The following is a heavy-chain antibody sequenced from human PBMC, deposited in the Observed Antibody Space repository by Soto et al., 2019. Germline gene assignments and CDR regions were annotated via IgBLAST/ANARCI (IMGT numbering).Heavy chain of an antibody. CDR2: ISAYNGNT. CDR1: GYTFTSYG. Sequence: ASVKVSCKASGYTFTSYGISWVRQAPGQGLEWMGWISAYNGNTNYAQKLQGRVTMTTDTSTSTAYMELRSLRSDDTAVYDCARRASGYCSGGSCYLNYAFDIWGQGTMVTVSS. D-gene: IGHD2-15*01. CDR3: ARRASGYCSGGSCYLNYAFDI. V-gene: IGHV1-18*01. J-gene: IGHJ3*02.